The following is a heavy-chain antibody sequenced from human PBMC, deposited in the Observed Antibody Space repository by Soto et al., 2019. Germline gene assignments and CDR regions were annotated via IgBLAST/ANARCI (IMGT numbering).Heavy chain of an antibody. J-gene: IGHJ4*02. Sequence: SVKVSCKASGGTFSSYAISWVRQAPGQGLEWMGGIIPIFGTANYAQKFQGRVTITADESTSTAYMELSSLRSEDTAVYYCAGYCSGGSCDVDCDYWGQGTLVTVSS. D-gene: IGHD2-15*01. V-gene: IGHV1-69*13. CDR1: GGTFSSYA. CDR2: IIPIFGTA. CDR3: AGYCSGGSCDVDCDY.